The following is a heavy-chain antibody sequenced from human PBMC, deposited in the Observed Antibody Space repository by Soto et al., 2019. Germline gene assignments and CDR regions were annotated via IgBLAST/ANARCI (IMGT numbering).Heavy chain of an antibody. J-gene: IGHJ4*02. CDR3: ARHAVPYSSSWLHY. Sequence: GESLRISCKGSGYSFTSYWISWMRQLPGKGLEWMGRIDPRGSYTNYSPSFQCHVAISADKSSSTACRQWSSVSATATAMSYCARHAVPYSSSWLHYWGPGTLVPVSS. CDR2: IDPRGSYT. D-gene: IGHD6-13*01. V-gene: IGHV5-10-1*01. CDR1: GYSFTSYW.